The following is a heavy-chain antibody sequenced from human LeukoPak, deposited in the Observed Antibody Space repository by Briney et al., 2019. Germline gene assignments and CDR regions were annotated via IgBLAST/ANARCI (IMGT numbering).Heavy chain of an antibody. D-gene: IGHD6-6*01. CDR3: AILQRRSYGYSSSPYYYYYYMDV. Sequence: GASVKVSCKASGYTFTGYYMHWVRQAPGQGLEWMGWINPNSGGTNYAQKFQGRVTMTRDTSISTAYMELSRLRSDDAAVYYCAILQRRSYGYSSSPYYYYYYMDVWGKGTTVTVSS. J-gene: IGHJ6*03. V-gene: IGHV1-2*02. CDR2: INPNSGGT. CDR1: GYTFTGYY.